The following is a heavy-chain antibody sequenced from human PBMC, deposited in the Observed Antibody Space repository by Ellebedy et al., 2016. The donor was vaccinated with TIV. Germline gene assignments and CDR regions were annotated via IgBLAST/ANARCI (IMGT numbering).Heavy chain of an antibody. CDR1: GFTFSSYA. CDR2: ISGSGGST. J-gene: IGHJ4*02. V-gene: IGHV3-23*01. CDR3: AREGTFTAYNFDY. D-gene: IGHD3-16*01. Sequence: GESLKISXAASGFTFSSYAMSWVRQAPGKGLEWVSGISGSGGSTYYADSLKGRFTISRDNSKNTLYLQMNSLRAEDTAVYHCAREGTFTAYNFDYWGQGTLVTVSS.